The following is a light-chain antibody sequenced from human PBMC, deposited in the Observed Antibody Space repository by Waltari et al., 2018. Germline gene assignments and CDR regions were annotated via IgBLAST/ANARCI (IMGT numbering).Light chain of an antibody. CDR1: SSQIGNNY. J-gene: IGLJ1*01. CDR3: GTWDASLGGI. CDR2: ENN. V-gene: IGLV1-51*02. Sequence: QSVLTQPPSVSAAPGQPVTISCPADSSQIGNNYVSWYQHFPGTAPKLLIYENNRRPSGIPDRFSGSKSGTSATLGITGLQTGDEADYYCGTWDASLGGIFGTGTKVTVL.